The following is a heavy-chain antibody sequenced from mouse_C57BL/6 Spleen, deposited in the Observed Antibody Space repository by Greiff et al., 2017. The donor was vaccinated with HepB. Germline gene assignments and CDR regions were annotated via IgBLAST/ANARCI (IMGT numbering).Heavy chain of an antibody. CDR2: INPGSGGT. V-gene: IGHV1-54*01. Sequence: VQLVESGAELVRPGTSVKVSCKASGYAFTNYLIEWVKQRPGQGLEWIGVINPGSGGTNYNEKFKGKATLTADKSSSTAYMQLSSLTSEDSAVYFCARVVTGSYAMDYWGQGTSVTVSS. J-gene: IGHJ4*01. D-gene: IGHD4-1*01. CDR1: GYAFTNYL. CDR3: ARVVTGSYAMDY.